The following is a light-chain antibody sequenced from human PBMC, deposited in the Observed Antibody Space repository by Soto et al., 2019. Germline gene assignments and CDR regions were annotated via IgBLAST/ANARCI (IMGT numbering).Light chain of an antibody. Sequence: DIQMTQSPSSVSASVGDRVTITCLASQDIRSWLAWYQQRPGKAPKLLIYAATILQSGVPSRFSGSGSGTAFNLTISKLQTEDFASYFCQQANSFPLTFGGGTKVDIK. CDR2: AAT. CDR3: QQANSFPLT. J-gene: IGKJ4*01. V-gene: IGKV1-12*01. CDR1: QDIRSW.